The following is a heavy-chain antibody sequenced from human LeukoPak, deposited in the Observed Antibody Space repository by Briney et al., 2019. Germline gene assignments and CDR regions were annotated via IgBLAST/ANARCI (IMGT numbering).Heavy chain of an antibody. V-gene: IGHV1-2*02. CDR3: GRDAGSGLIMLLVSSLDY. D-gene: IGHD5/OR15-5a*01. CDR1: GYTFTGHY. Sequence: GASVKVSCKASGYTFTGHYMHWVRQAPGQGLEWMGWINPNSGGTNYAQKFQGRVTMTRDTSISTAYMEPRRLTYDDTAVYYCGRDAGSGLIMLLVSSLDYWGQGTLVTVSS. CDR2: INPNSGGT. J-gene: IGHJ4*02.